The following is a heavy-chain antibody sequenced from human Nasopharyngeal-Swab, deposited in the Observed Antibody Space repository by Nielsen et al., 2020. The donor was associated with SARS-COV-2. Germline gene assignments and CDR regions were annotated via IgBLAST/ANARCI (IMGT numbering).Heavy chain of an antibody. CDR3: AKGMLQGMDY. Sequence: GESLKISCAASGFTFSSYGMHWVRQAPGEGLEWVAVISYDGSNKYYADSVKGRFTISRDNSKNTLYLQMNSLGAEDTAVYYCAKGMLQGMDYWGQGTLVTVSS. CDR1: GFTFSSYG. D-gene: IGHD2-8*01. CDR2: ISYDGSNK. J-gene: IGHJ4*02. V-gene: IGHV3-30*18.